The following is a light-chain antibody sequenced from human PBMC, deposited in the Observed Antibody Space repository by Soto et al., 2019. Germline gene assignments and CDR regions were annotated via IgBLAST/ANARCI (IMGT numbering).Light chain of an antibody. Sequence: ELVLTQSPAPLSVSQGERATLSCRASQGVGSTLAWYQQAPGQAPRLLIYDASTRATGIPARFSGDGSGTEFTLTISSLQSDDFAVSYCQHYKTWPLTFGGGTRVEI. J-gene: IGKJ4*01. CDR1: QGVGST. CDR3: QHYKTWPLT. V-gene: IGKV3-15*01. CDR2: DAS.